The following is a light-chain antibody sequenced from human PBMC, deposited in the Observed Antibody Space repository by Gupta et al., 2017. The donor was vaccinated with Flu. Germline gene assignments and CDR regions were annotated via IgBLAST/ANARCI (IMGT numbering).Light chain of an antibody. Sequence: QPVVTQEPSLTVSPGGTVTLPCASSTGPVTTASYPNWFQQKPGQAPRALISSTSNKHSWTPARFSGSLLGGKAALTLSGVQPEDEADYYCLVYYAGAVVFGGGTRLTVL. CDR1: TGPVTTASY. CDR2: STS. J-gene: IGLJ2*01. V-gene: IGLV7-43*01. CDR3: LVYYAGAVV.